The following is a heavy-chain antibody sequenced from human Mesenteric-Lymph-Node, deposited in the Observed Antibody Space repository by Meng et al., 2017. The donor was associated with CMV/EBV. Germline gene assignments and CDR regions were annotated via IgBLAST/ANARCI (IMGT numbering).Heavy chain of an antibody. V-gene: IGHV4-61*01. CDR2: IYCSGSP. Sequence: VSGISVTSGIYYRTWIRQPPGKGLEWIGHIYCSGSPTYHPSLKSRVTISVDTSRNQFSLNLHSVTAADTAVYYCAREAHYYYDLHYWGQGILVTVSS. CDR1: GISVTSGIYY. D-gene: IGHD3-3*01. CDR3: AREAHYYYDLHY. J-gene: IGHJ4*02.